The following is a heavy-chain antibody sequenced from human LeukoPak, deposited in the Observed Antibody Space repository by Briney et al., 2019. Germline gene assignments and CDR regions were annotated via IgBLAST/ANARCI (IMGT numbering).Heavy chain of an antibody. V-gene: IGHV3-74*01. CDR1: GFTFSTYW. D-gene: IGHD1-26*01. J-gene: IGHJ6*03. CDR3: ARTHDGNTDV. Sequence: GGSLRLSCAASGFTFSTYWMHWVRQAPGKGLVWVSRLNSDGSSTSYADSVKGRFTISRDNAKNTLYLQMNSLRAEDTAIYYCARTHDGNTDVWGKGTTVTVSS. CDR2: LNSDGSST.